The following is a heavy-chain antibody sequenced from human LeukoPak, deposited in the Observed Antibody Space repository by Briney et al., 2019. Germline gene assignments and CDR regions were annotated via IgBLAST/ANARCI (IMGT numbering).Heavy chain of an antibody. CDR2: ISGSTGST. Sequence: GGSLRLSCAASARTFTEYYMHWIRQAPGKGLEWVSGISGSTGSTYYADSVKGRFTISRDNSKNTLYLQMNSLRAEDTAVYYCAKTRGYCSGGSCYSDYWGQGTLVTVSS. CDR3: AKTRGYCSGGSCYSDY. D-gene: IGHD2-15*01. J-gene: IGHJ4*02. CDR1: ARTFTEYY. V-gene: IGHV3-23*01.